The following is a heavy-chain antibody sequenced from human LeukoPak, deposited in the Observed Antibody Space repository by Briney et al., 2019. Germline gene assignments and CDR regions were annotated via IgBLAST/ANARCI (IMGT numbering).Heavy chain of an antibody. CDR3: AKDASPFGELWFFDY. Sequence: GPLRLSCAASGFTFSDYAMHWVRQAPGKGLEWVGVISYDGRNKNYADSVKGRFTISRDNSKNTLHLQVNSLRAEDTAVYYCAKDASPFGELWFFDYWGQGTLVTVSS. D-gene: IGHD3-10*01. V-gene: IGHV3-30-3*02. CDR1: GFTFSDYA. J-gene: IGHJ4*02. CDR2: ISYDGRNK.